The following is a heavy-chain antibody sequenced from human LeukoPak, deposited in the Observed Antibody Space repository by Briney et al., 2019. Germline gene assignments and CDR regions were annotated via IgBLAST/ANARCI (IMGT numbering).Heavy chain of an antibody. D-gene: IGHD6-6*01. Sequence: SVKVSCKASGYTFTSYDINWVRQAPGQGLEWMGGIIPIFGTANYAQKFQGRVTITADKSTSTAYMELSSLRSEDTAVYYCARGGVSIAARPGMFVYYYYYMDVWGKGTTVTVSS. CDR2: IIPIFGTA. CDR3: ARGGVSIAARPGMFVYYYYYMDV. V-gene: IGHV1-69*06. J-gene: IGHJ6*03. CDR1: GYTFTSYD.